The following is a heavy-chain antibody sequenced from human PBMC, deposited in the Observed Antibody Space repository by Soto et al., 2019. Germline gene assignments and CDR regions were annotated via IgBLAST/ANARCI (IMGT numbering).Heavy chain of an antibody. Sequence: PSVMMCLTWAVYGGYLRDSDWSWIRKPQGKGLEGSGESNHVGRTNYDTSLRIRVTISVDTSQNQFSLRLIAVTAADTAMYFCVRIRYQLPSSVLWLDPWGQGTPGTRSS. J-gene: IGHJ5*02. V-gene: IGHV4-34*01. D-gene: IGHD1-1*01. CDR3: VRIRYQLPSSVLWLDP. CDR2: SNHVGRT. CDR1: GGYLRDSD.